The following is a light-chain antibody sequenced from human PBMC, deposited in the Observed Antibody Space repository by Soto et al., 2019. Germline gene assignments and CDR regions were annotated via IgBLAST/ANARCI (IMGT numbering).Light chain of an antibody. CDR2: DNS. Sequence: QSVLTQPPSLSGAPGQRVTISCTGSRSNIGAGYDVHGYQHLPGTAPKVLIFDNSNRPSGVPDRFSGSKSGTSASLAITGLQAGDEAVYYCHSYDVSLRGPAFGGGTKLTVL. CDR3: HSYDVSLRGPA. V-gene: IGLV1-40*01. J-gene: IGLJ2*01. CDR1: RSNIGAGYD.